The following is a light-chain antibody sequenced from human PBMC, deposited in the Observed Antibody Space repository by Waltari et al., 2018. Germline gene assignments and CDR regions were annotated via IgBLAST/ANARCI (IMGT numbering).Light chain of an antibody. CDR3: QNHERLPAK. J-gene: IGKJ1*01. CDR1: QSVSKY. V-gene: IGKV3-20*01. CDR2: AAS. Sequence: ELVLTQSPGTLSLSPVERATLSCRASQSVSKYLAWYQQRPGQAPRLLIYAASTRATGNPDRVSGRGSGTEFRFTINRLETEDLAVYYSQNHERLPAKFGQGTKVEIK.